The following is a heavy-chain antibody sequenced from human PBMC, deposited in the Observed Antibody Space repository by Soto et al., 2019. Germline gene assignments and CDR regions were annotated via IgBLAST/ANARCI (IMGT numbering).Heavy chain of an antibody. V-gene: IGHV4-4*02. CDR1: GASINNSNW. D-gene: IGHD3-3*01. CDR3: ARKGRSDESPFDN. CDR2: IYHTGNT. J-gene: IGHJ4*02. Sequence: QVQLQESGPGLVSPSGTLSLTCGVSGASINNSNWWSWVRQPPGKWLEWIGEIYHTGNTSNNWSLSNRVTMSVDKSKNQFSLKLPSVTAADTAVYYCARKGRSDESPFDNWGQGILVTVSS.